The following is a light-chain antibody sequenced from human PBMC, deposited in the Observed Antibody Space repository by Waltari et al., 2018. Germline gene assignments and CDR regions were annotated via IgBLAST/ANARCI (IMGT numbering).Light chain of an antibody. Sequence: QSALTQPLSASGSPGQSVTIPCTGTSSDVGAYNHVYWYQQYPGEDPKLMIYDVTQRPSGVPARFAASSSGNTASLTVSGLEAEDEAHYYCCSYAGSHNVVFGGGTKLAVL. J-gene: IGLJ2*01. V-gene: IGLV2-8*01. CDR3: CSYAGSHNVV. CDR2: DVT. CDR1: SSDVGAYNH.